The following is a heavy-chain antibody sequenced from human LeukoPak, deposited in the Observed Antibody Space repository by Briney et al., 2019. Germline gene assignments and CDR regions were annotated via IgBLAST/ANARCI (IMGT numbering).Heavy chain of an antibody. CDR1: GYTFTSYG. J-gene: IGHJ6*04. V-gene: IGHV1-18*04. Sequence: ASVKVSCKASGYTFTSYGISCVRQAPGQGLEWMGWISAYNGNTNYAQKLQGRVTMTTDTSTSTAYMELRSLRSDDKAVYYCARGGHVPYYYYGMDVWGKGTTVTVSS. CDR2: ISAYNGNT. CDR3: ARGGHVPYYYYGMDV. D-gene: IGHD3-10*01.